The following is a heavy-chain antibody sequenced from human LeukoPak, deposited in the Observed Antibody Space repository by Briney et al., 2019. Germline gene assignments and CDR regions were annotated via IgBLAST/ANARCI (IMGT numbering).Heavy chain of an antibody. CDR1: GLRFSTYG. CDR3: ARVVSYYSSRNRLLNI. V-gene: IGHV3-33*01. J-gene: IGHJ2*01. Sequence: GRSLRLSCEVTGLRFSTYGMQSVRQAPGKGLEWVALIWFDGSNKHYADSVKGRFTISRDNSKNTMYLQMDSLRAEDTAVYYCARVVSYYSSRNRLLNIWCRGTLVTVSS. CDR2: IWFDGSNK. D-gene: IGHD3-10*01.